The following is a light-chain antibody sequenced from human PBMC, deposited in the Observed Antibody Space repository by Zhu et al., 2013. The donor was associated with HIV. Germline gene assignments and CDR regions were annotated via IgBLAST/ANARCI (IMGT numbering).Light chain of an antibody. CDR3: QQYNSYWT. V-gene: IGKV1-5*03. CDR2: KAS. CDR1: QSIDNW. J-gene: IGKJ1*01. Sequence: DIQMTQSPSTLSASVGDRVTITCRASQSIDNWLAWYQLKPGKAPKLLIYKASNLQSGVPSRFSGSGSGTEFTLTITSLQPDDFATYYCQQYNSYWTFGQGTKVEI.